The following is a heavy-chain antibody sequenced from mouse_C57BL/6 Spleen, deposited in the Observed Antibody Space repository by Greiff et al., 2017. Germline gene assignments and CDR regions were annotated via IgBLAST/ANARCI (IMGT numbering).Heavy chain of an antibody. CDR3: ASYGSSQYYYAMDY. V-gene: IGHV5-16*01. Sequence: EVMLVESEGGLVQPGSSMKLSCTASGFTFSDYYMAWVRQVPEKGLEWVANINYDGSSTYYLDSLKSRFIISRDNAKNILYLQMSSLKSEDTATYYCASYGSSQYYYAMDYWGQGTSVTVSS. J-gene: IGHJ4*01. CDR1: GFTFSDYY. D-gene: IGHD1-1*01. CDR2: INYDGSST.